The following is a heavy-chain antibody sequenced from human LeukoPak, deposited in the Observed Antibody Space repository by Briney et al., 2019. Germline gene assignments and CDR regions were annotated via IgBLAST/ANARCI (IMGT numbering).Heavy chain of an antibody. CDR2: IKQDGSEK. Sequence: GGSLRLSCAVSGLTVSNVWMNWVRQAPGKGLEWVANIKQDGSEKYYVDSVKGRFTISRDNAENSLSLQMNSLRAEDTAVYYCASAXGDSRSPLPFYYWGQGTLVTVSS. CDR3: ASAXGDSRSPLPFYY. J-gene: IGHJ4*02. D-gene: IGHD6-6*01. CDR1: GLTVSNVW. V-gene: IGHV3-7*03.